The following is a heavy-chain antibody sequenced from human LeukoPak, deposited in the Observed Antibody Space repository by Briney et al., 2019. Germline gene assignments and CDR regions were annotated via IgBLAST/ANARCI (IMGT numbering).Heavy chain of an antibody. V-gene: IGHV3-33*01. CDR1: GFTFSSYG. CDR3: ARTEWDSHPGSFDI. Sequence: PGGSLRLSCAASGFTFSSYGMHWVRQAPGKGLEWVAVIWYDGSNKYYADSVKGRFTISRDNAKNSLYLQMNSLRDEDTAVFYCARTEWDSHPGSFDIWGQGTMVTVSS. CDR2: IWYDGSNK. D-gene: IGHD1-26*01. J-gene: IGHJ3*02.